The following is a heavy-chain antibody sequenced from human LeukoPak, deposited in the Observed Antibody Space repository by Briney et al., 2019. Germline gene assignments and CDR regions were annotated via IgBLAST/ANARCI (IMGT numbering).Heavy chain of an antibody. CDR1: GGSFSGYY. D-gene: IGHD2-15*01. CDR3: ARTLGYCSGGRCYFGWFDP. J-gene: IGHJ5*02. CDR2: INHSGST. Sequence: SETLSLTCAVYGGSFSGYYWSWIRQPPGKGLEWIGEINHSGSTNYNPSLKSRVTISVDTSKNESSLMLRSQTAADTAVYYCARTLGYCSGGRCYFGWFDPWGQGTLVTVSS. V-gene: IGHV4-34*01.